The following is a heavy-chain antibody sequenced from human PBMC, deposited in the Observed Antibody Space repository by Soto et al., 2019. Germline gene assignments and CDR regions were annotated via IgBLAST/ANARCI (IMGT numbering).Heavy chain of an antibody. D-gene: IGHD2-2*01. J-gene: IGHJ6*02. CDR1: GGTFDNYA. V-gene: IGHV1-69*01. CDR2: VIPVFNSP. CDR3: ARCGMPRPPYGLDV. Sequence: QVLLVQSGAEVKKPGSSVRVSCKASGGTFDNYAIGWVRQAPGHGLEWMGGVIPVFNSPLYAQDFQGRVTFAADESTTTAYMELNNLTSGDTAVSYCARCGMPRPPYGLDVWGQGTTVTVSS.